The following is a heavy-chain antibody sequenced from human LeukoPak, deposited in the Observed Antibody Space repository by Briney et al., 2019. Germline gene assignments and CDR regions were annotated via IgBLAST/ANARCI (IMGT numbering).Heavy chain of an antibody. J-gene: IGHJ4*02. D-gene: IGHD6-6*01. Sequence: PGGSLRLSCAASGFTFSSYSMNWVRQAPEKGLEWVSGITNSGTSTYYADSVKGRFTISRDNSKNTLYLQMNSLRAEDTAVYYCALSSSLISWGQGTLVTVSS. CDR1: GFTFSSYS. CDR3: ALSSSLIS. V-gene: IGHV3-23*01. CDR2: ITNSGTST.